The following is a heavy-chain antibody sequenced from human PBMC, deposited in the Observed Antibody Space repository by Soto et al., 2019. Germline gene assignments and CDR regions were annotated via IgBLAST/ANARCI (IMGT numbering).Heavy chain of an antibody. V-gene: IGHV4-30-4*01. CDR3: ARTNYDYVWGSYRFDY. D-gene: IGHD3-16*02. J-gene: IGHJ4*02. CDR2: ISYSGTT. CDR1: GGSINSGDYY. Sequence: PSETLSLTCTVSGGSINSGDYYWSWIRQPPGKGLEWIGYISYSGTTYYKPSLRSRITISLDTSKNQFSLRLASVTAADTAVYYCARTNYDYVWGSYRFDYWGQGTLVTVS.